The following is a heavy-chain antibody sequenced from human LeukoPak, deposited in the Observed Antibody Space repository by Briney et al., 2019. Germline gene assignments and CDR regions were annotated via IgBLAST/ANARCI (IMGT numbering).Heavy chain of an antibody. J-gene: IGHJ4*02. CDR1: GGSFSGYY. CDR2: INHSGST. CDR3: ASNGGGGSCYHDY. V-gene: IGHV4-34*01. Sequence: SETLSLTCAVYGGSFSGYYWSWIRQPPGKGLEWIGEINHSGSTNYNPSLKSRVTISVDTSKNQFSLKLSSVTAADTAVYYCASNGGGGSCYHDYWGQGTLVTVSS. D-gene: IGHD2-15*01.